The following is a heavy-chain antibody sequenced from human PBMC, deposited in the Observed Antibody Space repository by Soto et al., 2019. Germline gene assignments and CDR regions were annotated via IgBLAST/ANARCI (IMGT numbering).Heavy chain of an antibody. CDR3: ARDRDVELRFLEWFQPMTDYYYYGMDV. D-gene: IGHD3-3*01. CDR2: ISSSSSTI. CDR1: GFTFSSYS. V-gene: IGHV3-48*02. Sequence: PGGSLRLSCAASGFTFSSYSMNWVRQAPGKGLEWVSYISSSSSTIYYADSVKGRFTISRDNAKNSLYLQMNSLRDEDTAVYYCARDRDVELRFLEWFQPMTDYYYYGMDVWGQGTTVTVSS. J-gene: IGHJ6*02.